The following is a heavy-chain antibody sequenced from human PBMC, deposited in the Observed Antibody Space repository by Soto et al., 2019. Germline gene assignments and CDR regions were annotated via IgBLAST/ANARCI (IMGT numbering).Heavy chain of an antibody. J-gene: IGHJ4*02. CDR2: VSHDGRNT. Sequence: VQLVESGGGVVQPGRSLRLSCAASGFTFSDYAMHWVRQAPGKGLEWVAVVSHDGRNTHYADSVQGRFTISRDSSKYTVSLEMTSLRAEDTAVYYCAKGGRHWLVTSDFNYWGQGALVTVSS. CDR3: AKGGRHWLVTSDFNY. CDR1: GFTFSDYA. V-gene: IGHV3-30*18. D-gene: IGHD6-19*01.